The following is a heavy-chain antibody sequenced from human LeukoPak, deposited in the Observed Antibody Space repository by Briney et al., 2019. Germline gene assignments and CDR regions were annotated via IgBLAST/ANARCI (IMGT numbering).Heavy chain of an antibody. J-gene: IGHJ4*02. CDR2: INHSGST. D-gene: IGHD3-22*01. Sequence: KPSETLSLTCAVYSGSFSGYYWSWIRQPPGKGLEWIGEINHSGSTNYNPSLKSRVTISVDTSKNQFSLKLSSVTAADTAVYYCASRTYYYDSSGYHWGQGTLVTVSS. CDR1: SGSFSGYY. V-gene: IGHV4-34*01. CDR3: ASRTYYYDSSGYH.